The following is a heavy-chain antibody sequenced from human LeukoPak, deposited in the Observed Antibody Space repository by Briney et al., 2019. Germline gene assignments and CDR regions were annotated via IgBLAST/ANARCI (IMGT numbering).Heavy chain of an antibody. Sequence: PGGSLGLSCAASGFTFSSYSMNWVRQAPGKGLEWVSSISSSSSYIYYADSVKGRFTISRDNAKNSLYLQMNSLRAEDTAVYYCAGSSYYYDSSGYYPLRFWGQGTLVTVSS. D-gene: IGHD3-22*01. V-gene: IGHV3-21*01. J-gene: IGHJ4*02. CDR2: ISSSSSYI. CDR3: AGSSYYYDSSGYYPLRF. CDR1: GFTFSSYS.